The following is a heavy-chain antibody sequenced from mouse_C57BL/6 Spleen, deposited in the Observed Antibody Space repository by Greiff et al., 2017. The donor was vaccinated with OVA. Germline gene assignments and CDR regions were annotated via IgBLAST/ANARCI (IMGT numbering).Heavy chain of an antibody. J-gene: IGHJ4*01. CDR2: IWRGGST. D-gene: IGHD2-2*01. Sequence: VKLQESGPGLVQPSQSLSITCTVSGFSLTSYGVHWVRQSPGKGLEWLGVIWRGGSTDYNAAFMSRLSITKDNSKSQVFFKMNSLQADDTAIYYCAKNGYDGGYYAMDYWGQGTSVTVSS. CDR3: AKNGYDGGYYAMDY. V-gene: IGHV2-5*01. CDR1: GFSLTSYG.